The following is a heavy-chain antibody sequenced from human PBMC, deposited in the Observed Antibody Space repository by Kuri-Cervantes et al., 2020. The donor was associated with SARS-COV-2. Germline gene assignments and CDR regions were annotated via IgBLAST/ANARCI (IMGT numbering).Heavy chain of an antibody. V-gene: IGHV4-59*01. CDR3: ARGPEEYYYDSSGYYY. J-gene: IGHJ4*02. CDR1: GGSISSYY. D-gene: IGHD3-22*01. Sequence: SETLSLTCTVSGGSISSYYWSWIRQPPGKGLEWIGYIYYSGSTNYNPSLKSRVTISVDTSKNQFSLELSSVTAADTAVYYCARGPEEYYYDSSGYYYWGQGTLVTVSS. CDR2: IYYSGST.